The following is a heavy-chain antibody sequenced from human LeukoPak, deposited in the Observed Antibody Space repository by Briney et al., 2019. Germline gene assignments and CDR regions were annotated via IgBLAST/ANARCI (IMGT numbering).Heavy chain of an antibody. Sequence: PSETLSLTCTVSGGSISSYYWSWIRQPPGKGLEWIGEINHSGSTNYNPSLKSRVTISVDTSKNQFSLKLSSVTAADTAVYYCARGLSRPWFDPWGQGTLVTVSS. D-gene: IGHD3-16*01. CDR1: GGSISSYY. V-gene: IGHV4-34*01. CDR2: INHSGST. CDR3: ARGLSRPWFDP. J-gene: IGHJ5*02.